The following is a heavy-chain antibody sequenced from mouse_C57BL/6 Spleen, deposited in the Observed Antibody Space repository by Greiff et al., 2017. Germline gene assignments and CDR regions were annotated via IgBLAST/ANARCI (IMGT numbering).Heavy chain of an antibody. V-gene: IGHV1-43*01. J-gene: IGHJ1*03. CDR2: INPSTGGT. CDR1: GYSFTGYY. Sequence: VQLKQSGPELVKPGASVKISCKASGYSFTGYYMHWVKQSSEKSLEWIGEINPSTGGTSYNQKFKGKATLTVDKSSSTAYMQLKSLTSEDSAVYYCAREGGSRRYFDVWGTGTTVTVSS. CDR3: AREGGSRRYFDV. D-gene: IGHD1-1*01.